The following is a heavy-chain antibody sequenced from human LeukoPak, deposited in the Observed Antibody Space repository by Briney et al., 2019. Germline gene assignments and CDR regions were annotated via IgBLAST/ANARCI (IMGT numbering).Heavy chain of an antibody. J-gene: IGHJ4*02. Sequence: PSETLSLTCTVSGGSISSYYWSWIRQPPGKGLEWIGYIYYSGSTNYNPSLKSRVTISVDTSKNQFSLKLSSVTAADTAVYYCARRRYSGYDWGFGSFDYWGQGTLVTVSS. CDR2: IYYSGST. CDR1: GGSISSYY. CDR3: ARRRYSGYDWGFGSFDY. V-gene: IGHV4-59*01. D-gene: IGHD5-12*01.